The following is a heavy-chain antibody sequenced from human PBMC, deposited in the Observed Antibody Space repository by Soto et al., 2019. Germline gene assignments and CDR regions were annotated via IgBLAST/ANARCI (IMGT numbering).Heavy chain of an antibody. CDR3: TTRTLEYSSSMRFGY. CDR1: GFTFSNAW. Sequence: EVQLVESGGGLVKPGGSLRLSCAASGFTFSNAWMNWVRQAPGKGLEWVGRIKSKTDGGTTDYAAPVKGSFTISRDDSKNTLYLQMNSLKTEDTAVYYCTTRTLEYSSSMRFGYWGQGTLGTVSS. V-gene: IGHV3-15*07. D-gene: IGHD6-6*01. CDR2: IKSKTDGGTT. J-gene: IGHJ4*02.